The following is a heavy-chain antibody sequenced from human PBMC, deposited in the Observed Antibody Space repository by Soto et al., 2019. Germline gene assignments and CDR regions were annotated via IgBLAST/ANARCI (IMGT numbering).Heavy chain of an antibody. D-gene: IGHD1-26*01. CDR2: IIPIFGTA. J-gene: IGHJ6*02. CDR3: ARDQEWELLSGDYYYYGMDV. V-gene: IGHV1-69*13. CDR1: GGTFSSYA. Sequence: GASVKVSCKASGGTFSSYAISWVRQAPGQGLEWMGGIIPIFGTANYAQEFQGRVTITADESTSTAYMELSSLRSEDTAVYYCARDQEWELLSGDYYYYGMDVWGQGTTVTVSS.